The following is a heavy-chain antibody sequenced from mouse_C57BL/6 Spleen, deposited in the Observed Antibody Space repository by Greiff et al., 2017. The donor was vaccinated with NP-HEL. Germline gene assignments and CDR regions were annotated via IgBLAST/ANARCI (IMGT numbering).Heavy chain of an antibody. CDR1: GYAFSSYW. CDR2: IYPGDGDT. CDR3: ARWAEGFAY. Sequence: VQLHQSGAELVKPGASVKISCKASGYAFSSYWMNWVKHRPGKGLEWIGQIYPGDGDTNYNGKFKGKATLTADKSSSTAYMQLSSLTSEDSAVYFCARWAEGFAYWGQGTLVTVSA. J-gene: IGHJ3*01. V-gene: IGHV1-80*01.